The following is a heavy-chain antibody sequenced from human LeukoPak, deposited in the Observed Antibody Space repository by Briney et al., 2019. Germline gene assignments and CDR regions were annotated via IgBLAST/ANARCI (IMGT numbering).Heavy chain of an antibody. Sequence: SETLSLTCTVSLDSTTSNFWSWVGQPQGKGLEWIGEIHRSGSPNYNPSLQSRGTISIDRCRNKIALELSSVTAADTAVYYCAREILGGFNPGAYWGQGTLVTVSS. V-gene: IGHV4-4*02. CDR3: AREILGGFNPGAY. CDR1: LDSTTSNF. J-gene: IGHJ4*02. D-gene: IGHD1-14*01. CDR2: IHRSGSP.